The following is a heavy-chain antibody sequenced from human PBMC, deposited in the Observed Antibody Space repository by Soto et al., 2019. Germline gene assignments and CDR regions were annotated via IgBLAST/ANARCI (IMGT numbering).Heavy chain of an antibody. J-gene: IGHJ2*01. CDR2: ISSSSSYI. CDR3: ARDRSGWPWYFDL. V-gene: IGHV3-21*01. Sequence: SLRLSGAASGFTSSSYSMNWVRQAPGKGLEWVSSISSSSSYIYYADSVKGRFTISRDNAKNTLYLQMNSLRAEDTAVYYCARDRSGWPWYFDLWGRGTLVTVSS. CDR1: GFTSSSYS. D-gene: IGHD6-19*01.